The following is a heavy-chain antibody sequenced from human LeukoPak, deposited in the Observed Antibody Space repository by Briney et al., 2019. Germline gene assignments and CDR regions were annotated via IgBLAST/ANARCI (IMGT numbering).Heavy chain of an antibody. CDR3: ARSPVEVDGFDI. CDR2: INSDGRST. Sequence: GGSLRLSCAASGFTFSNYWMHWVRQAPGKGLVWVSRINSDGRSTKYADSVKGRFTISRDNAKNTLYLQMNSLRAEDTAVYYCARSPVEVDGFDIWGQGTMVTVSS. CDR1: GFTFSNYW. V-gene: IGHV3-74*01. J-gene: IGHJ3*02. D-gene: IGHD2-2*01.